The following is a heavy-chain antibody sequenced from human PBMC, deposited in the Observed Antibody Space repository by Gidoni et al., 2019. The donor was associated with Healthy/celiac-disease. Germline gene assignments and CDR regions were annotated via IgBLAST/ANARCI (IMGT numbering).Heavy chain of an antibody. V-gene: IGHV3-49*03. CDR1: GFPFGVSV. Sequence: EVQLVVSGGGLVLPGRSLRRFCSASGFPFGVSVMSWFSQAQGKGLEWVGVIRSKAYGGTTEYAASVKGRFTISRDDSKSIAYLQMNSLKTEDTAVYYCTRDRGEWELPTDAFDIWGQGKMVTVSS. CDR2: IRSKAYGGTT. CDR3: TRDRGEWELPTDAFDI. J-gene: IGHJ3*02. D-gene: IGHD1-26*01.